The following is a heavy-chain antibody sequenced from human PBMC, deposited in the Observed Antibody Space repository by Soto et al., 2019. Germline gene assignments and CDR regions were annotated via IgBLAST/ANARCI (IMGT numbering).Heavy chain of an antibody. CDR3: ARDRLMATAGTARHYFGLDV. D-gene: IGHD5-18*01. V-gene: IGHV4-4*02. CDR2: IYHSGST. Sequence: PSETLSLTCAVSGGSISSSNWWSWVRQPPGKGLEWIGEIYHSGSTNYNPSLKSRVTISVDTSKNQFSLNLSSVTAADTAVYYCARDRLMATAGTARHYFGLDVWGQGTTVTVS. CDR1: GGSISSSNW. J-gene: IGHJ6*02.